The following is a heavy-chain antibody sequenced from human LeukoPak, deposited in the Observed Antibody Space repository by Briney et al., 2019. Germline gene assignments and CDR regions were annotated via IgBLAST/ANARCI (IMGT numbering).Heavy chain of an antibody. CDR2: ISGSGGST. CDR1: GFTFSSYA. J-gene: IGHJ4*02. D-gene: IGHD3-16*01. CDR3: VRVTWPTFSFDY. V-gene: IGHV3-23*01. Sequence: GGSLRLSCAASGFTFSSYAMSWVRQAPGKGLEWVSAISGSGGSTYYADSVKGRFTISRDSAKNTLYLQMNSLRAEDTAVYYCVRVTWPTFSFDYWGQGTLVTVSS.